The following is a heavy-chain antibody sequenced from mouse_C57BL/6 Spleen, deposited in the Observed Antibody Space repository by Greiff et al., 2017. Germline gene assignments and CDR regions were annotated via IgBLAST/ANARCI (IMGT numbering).Heavy chain of an antibody. Sequence: EVQLQQSGAELVKPGASVKLSCTASGFNINDYYMHWVKQRTEQGLEWIGRIDPEDGETKYASKFQGKATITADTSSNTAYLQLSSLTSEDTAVYYCARGECYFDYWGQGTTLTVSS. CDR2: IDPEDGET. CDR3: ARGECYFDY. V-gene: IGHV14-2*01. J-gene: IGHJ2*01. CDR1: GFNINDYY.